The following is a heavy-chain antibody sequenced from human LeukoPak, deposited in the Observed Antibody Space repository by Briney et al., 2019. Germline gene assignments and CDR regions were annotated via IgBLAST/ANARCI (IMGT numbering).Heavy chain of an antibody. Sequence: GGPLKLPCAAPGFPFSSNWRSWFRQAPGKGLEGVANIKQDGSEKYYVDSVKGRFTISRDNAKNSLYLQMNSLRAEDTAVYYCARSRNDYYYYYGMDVWGQGTTVTVSS. CDR3: ARSRNDYYYYYGMDV. V-gene: IGHV3-7*01. CDR1: GFPFSSNW. J-gene: IGHJ6*02. CDR2: IKQDGSEK.